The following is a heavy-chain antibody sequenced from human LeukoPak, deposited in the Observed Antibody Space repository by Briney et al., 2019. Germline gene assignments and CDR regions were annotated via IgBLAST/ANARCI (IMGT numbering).Heavy chain of an antibody. J-gene: IGHJ4*02. CDR1: GFTFSDYY. CDR2: ISSDGSNK. CDR3: ARRSRDGWYFDY. V-gene: IGHV3-30*09. D-gene: IGHD5-24*01. Sequence: PGGSLRLSCAASGFTFSDYYMSWIRQAPGKGLEWVSIISSDGSNKYYADSVKGRFAISRDNSNNTLYLQMNSLRAEDTAVYYCARRSRDGWYFDYWGQGTLVTVSS.